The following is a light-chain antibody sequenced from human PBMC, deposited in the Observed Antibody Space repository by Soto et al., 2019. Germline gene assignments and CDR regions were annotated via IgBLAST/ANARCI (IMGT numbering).Light chain of an antibody. V-gene: IGKV3-11*01. CDR2: EIS. J-gene: IGKJ4*01. CDR1: QRINNY. CDR3: QQRSNWPPLT. Sequence: EILLTQSPVTLSLSPGERATLSCRASQRINNYLAWYQQKPGQAPRLLIYEISNRATGIPARFSGSGSGTDFTLTISSLEPEDFAVYYCQQRSNWPPLTFGGGTRVE.